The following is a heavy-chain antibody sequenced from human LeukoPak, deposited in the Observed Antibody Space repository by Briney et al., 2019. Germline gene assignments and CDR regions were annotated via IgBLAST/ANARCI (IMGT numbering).Heavy chain of an antibody. CDR1: GGSISSGDYY. Sequence: SETLSLTCTVSGGSISSGDYYWTWIRQPPGKGLEWIGYIHYGGNTKYKPSLKSRLTMAVDTSKNQFSLNLTSVTAADTAMYYCGGGPSRYYFDYRDQGTLVTVSS. J-gene: IGHJ4*02. CDR3: GGGPSRYYFDY. CDR2: IHYGGNT. D-gene: IGHD2-2*01. V-gene: IGHV4-61*08.